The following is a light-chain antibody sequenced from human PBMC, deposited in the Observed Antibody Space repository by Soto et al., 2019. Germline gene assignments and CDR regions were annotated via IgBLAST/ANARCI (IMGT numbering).Light chain of an antibody. CDR1: SSDVGSYNL. Sequence: LTQPASVSGSPGQSITISCTGTSSDVGSYNLVSWYQQHQGKAPKLMIYEGSKRPSGVSNRFSGSKSGNTASLTISGLQAEDEADYYCCSYAGSSTPYVFGIGTKVTVL. V-gene: IGLV2-23*01. CDR2: EGS. CDR3: CSYAGSSTPYV. J-gene: IGLJ1*01.